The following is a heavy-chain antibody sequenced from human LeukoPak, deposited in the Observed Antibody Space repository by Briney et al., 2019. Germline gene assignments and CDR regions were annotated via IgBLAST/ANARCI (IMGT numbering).Heavy chain of an antibody. CDR3: ARVSYGSGSPDY. V-gene: IGHV3-21*01. J-gene: IGHJ4*02. CDR1: GFTFSSYS. D-gene: IGHD3-10*01. Sequence: GGSLRLSCAASGFTFSSYSMNWVRQAPGKGLEWVSSISSSSYIYYADSVKGRFTISRDNAKNSLYLQMNSLRAEDTAVYYCARVSYGSGSPDYWGQGTLVTVSS. CDR2: ISSSSYI.